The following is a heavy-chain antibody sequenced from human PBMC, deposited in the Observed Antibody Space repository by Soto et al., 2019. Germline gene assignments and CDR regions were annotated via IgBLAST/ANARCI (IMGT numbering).Heavy chain of an antibody. Sequence: SETLSLTCAVYGGSFIGQYWSWIRQPPWKGLEWIGEINHSGSINYNPSLESRVTISEDTSKNQFSLKLSSVTAADTAIYYCARWTYCGGDCYWLDFWGQGTLVTVSP. V-gene: IGHV4-34*01. D-gene: IGHD2-21*02. CDR3: ARWTYCGGDCYWLDF. CDR2: INHSGSI. J-gene: IGHJ4*02. CDR1: GGSFIGQY.